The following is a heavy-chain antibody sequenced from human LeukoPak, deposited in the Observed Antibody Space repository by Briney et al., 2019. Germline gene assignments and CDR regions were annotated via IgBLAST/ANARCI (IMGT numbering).Heavy chain of an antibody. CDR1: GFTFSSSA. CDR3: AKERQTGDYFTSDR. D-gene: IGHD4-17*01. CDR2: ITAGGRS. V-gene: IGHV3-23*01. J-gene: IGHJ5*02. Sequence: GGSLRLSCVASGFTFSSSAMSWVRQAPGKGLEWVSTITAGGRSYYAESVKGRFTISRDNFKNTLNLQMNSLRVDDTAVFYCAKERQTGDYFTSDRWGQGTLVTVSS.